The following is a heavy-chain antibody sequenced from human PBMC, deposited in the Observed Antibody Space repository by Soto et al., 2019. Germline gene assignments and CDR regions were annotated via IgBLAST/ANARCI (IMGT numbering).Heavy chain of an antibody. CDR2: ISGSGGST. CDR1: GFTFSSYA. D-gene: IGHD2-15*01. J-gene: IGHJ3*02. Sequence: GGSLRLSCAASGFTFSSYAMSWVRQAPGKGLEWVSAISGSGGSTYYADSVKGRFTISRDNSKNTLYLQMNSLRAEGKAVYYCAEVRAGGSGGSIFGGGNDAFDIWGQGTMVTVSS. CDR3: AEVRAGGSGGSIFGGGNDAFDI. V-gene: IGHV3-23*01.